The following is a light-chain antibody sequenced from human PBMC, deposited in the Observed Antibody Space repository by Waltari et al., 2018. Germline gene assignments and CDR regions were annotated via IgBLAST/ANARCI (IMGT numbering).Light chain of an antibody. Sequence: QSVLTQPPSLSGTPGQRVTLPFSGSTSNIGPTYVFWYQQFPGRAPQLLIYVDADRPSGVPDRVSASKSGSSASLTISGLRPEDEATDYCAGWDDSLSGVVFGGGTKLTV. J-gene: IGLJ2*01. V-gene: IGLV1-47*01. CDR1: TSNIGPTY. CDR3: AGWDDSLSGVV. CDR2: VDA.